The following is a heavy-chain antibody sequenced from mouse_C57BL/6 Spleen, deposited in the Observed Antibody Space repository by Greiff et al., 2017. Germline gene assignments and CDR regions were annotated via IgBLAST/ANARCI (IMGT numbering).Heavy chain of an antibody. CDR1: GYTFTSYW. D-gene: IGHD2-1*01. Sequence: QVQLKQPGAELVRPGTSVKLSCKASGYTFTSYWMHWVKQRPGQGLEWIGVIDPSDSYTNYNQKFKGKATLTVDTSSSTAYMQLSSLTSEDSAVYYCARRIYYGNYFDYWGQGTTLTVSS. V-gene: IGHV1-59*01. CDR2: IDPSDSYT. CDR3: ARRIYYGNYFDY. J-gene: IGHJ2*01.